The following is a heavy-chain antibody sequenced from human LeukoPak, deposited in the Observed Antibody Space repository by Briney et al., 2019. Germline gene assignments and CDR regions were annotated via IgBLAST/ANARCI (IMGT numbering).Heavy chain of an antibody. D-gene: IGHD4-17*01. CDR1: GGSISSYY. J-gene: IGHJ6*03. Sequence: SETLSLTCTVSGGSISSYYWSWIRQPPGKGLEWIGYIYYSGSTNYNPSLKSRVTISVDTSKNQFSLKLSSVTAADTAVYYCARVSVTTAIYYYYYMDVWGKGTTVTISS. CDR3: ARVSVTTAIYYYYYMDV. CDR2: IYYSGST. V-gene: IGHV4-59*01.